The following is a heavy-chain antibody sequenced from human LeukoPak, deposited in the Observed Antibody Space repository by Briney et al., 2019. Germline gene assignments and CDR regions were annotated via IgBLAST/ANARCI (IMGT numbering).Heavy chain of an antibody. D-gene: IGHD2-2*01. Sequence: SETLSLTCTVSGGSISSYYWSWIRQPPGKGLEWIGYIYYSGSTNYNPSHKSRVTISVDTSKNQFSLKLSSVTAADTAVYYCARLVWWPAAMDGWYFDLWGRGTLVTVSS. CDR2: IYYSGST. V-gene: IGHV4-59*01. CDR1: GGSISSYY. CDR3: ARLVWWPAAMDGWYFDL. J-gene: IGHJ2*01.